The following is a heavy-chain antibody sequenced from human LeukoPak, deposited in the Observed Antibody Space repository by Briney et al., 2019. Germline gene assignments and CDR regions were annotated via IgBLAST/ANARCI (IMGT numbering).Heavy chain of an antibody. CDR2: IYYSGST. CDR1: GGSISGSSYY. D-gene: IGHD4-23*01. CDR3: ARHDYGGNVRHDAFDI. J-gene: IGHJ3*02. Sequence: SETLSLTCTVSGGSISGSSYYWGWIRQPPGKGLEWIGSIYYSGSTYYDPSLKSRVTISVDTSKNQFSLKLSSVTAADTAVYYCARHDYGGNVRHDAFDIWGQGTMVTVSS. V-gene: IGHV4-39*01.